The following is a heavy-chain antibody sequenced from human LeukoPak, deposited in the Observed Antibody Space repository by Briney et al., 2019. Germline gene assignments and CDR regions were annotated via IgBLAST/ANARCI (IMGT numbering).Heavy chain of an antibody. J-gene: IGHJ5*02. Sequence: SQTLSLTCTVSGGSISSGSYYWSWIRQPAGKGLEWIGRIYSSGSTNYNPSLKSRVTISVDTSKNQFSLKLSRVTAADTAVYYCARDRYGSSYRFDPWGQGTLVTVSS. V-gene: IGHV4-61*02. CDR3: ARDRYGSSYRFDP. CDR1: GGSISSGSYY. D-gene: IGHD6-13*01. CDR2: IYSSGST.